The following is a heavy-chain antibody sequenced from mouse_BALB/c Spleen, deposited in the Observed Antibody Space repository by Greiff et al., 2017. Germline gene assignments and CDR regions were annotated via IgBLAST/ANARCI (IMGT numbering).Heavy chain of an antibody. D-gene: IGHD2-4*01. Sequence: EVKLQESGPELVKPGASVKISCKASGYTFTDYNMHWVKQSHGKSLEWIGYIYPYNGGTGYNQKFKSKATLTVDNSSSTAYMELRSLTSEDSAVYYCASPYEYDGNYYAMDYWGQGTSVTVSS. V-gene: IGHV1S29*02. CDR1: GYTFTDYN. CDR2: IYPYNGGT. J-gene: IGHJ4*01. CDR3: ASPYEYDGNYYAMDY.